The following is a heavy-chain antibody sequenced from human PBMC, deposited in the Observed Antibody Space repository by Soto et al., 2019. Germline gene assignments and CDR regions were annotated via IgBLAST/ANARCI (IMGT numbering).Heavy chain of an antibody. CDR3: ARDIYGDPGY. CDR1: GYTFSSYG. CDR2: ISAYNGHT. J-gene: IGHJ4*02. D-gene: IGHD4-17*01. V-gene: IGHV1-18*01. Sequence: QVQLVQSGAEVKKPGASVKVSCKASGYTFSSYGISWVRQAPGQGLEWMGWISAYNGHTNYAQKLQGRVTMTTDTTTSTAYMARRSLRAGDTAVYYCARDIYGDPGYWGQGTLVTVSS.